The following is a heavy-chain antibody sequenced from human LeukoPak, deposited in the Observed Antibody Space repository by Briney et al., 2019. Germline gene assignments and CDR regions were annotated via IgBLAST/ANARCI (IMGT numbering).Heavy chain of an antibody. CDR1: GSTFGRYN. CDR3: ARWGLGPSFDY. Sequence: PGGSLRLSCAASGSTFGRYNMNWFRQAPGKGLEWVSYISGGSDYIFYTDSVKGRFTISRDNAKKSLYLQLNSLRVEDTAVYYCARWGLGPSFDYWGQGTRVTVSS. V-gene: IGHV3-21*01. D-gene: IGHD1-26*01. CDR2: ISGGSDYI. J-gene: IGHJ4*02.